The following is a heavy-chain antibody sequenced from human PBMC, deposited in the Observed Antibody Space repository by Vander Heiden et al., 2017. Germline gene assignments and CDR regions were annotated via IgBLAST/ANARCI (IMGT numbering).Heavy chain of an antibody. J-gene: IGHJ4*02. CDR3: TRVIIGSSGKHDY. CDR2: ISSDGSSI. CDR1: GFTLSNYW. V-gene: IGHV3-74*01. Sequence: EVQLVESGGDLVQPGGSLRLSCAASGFTLSNYWMHWVRQVPGKGLVWVSRISSDGSSISYADPVRGRFTISRDNAKNMLYLQMNSLRAEDSAVYYRTRVIIGSSGKHDYWGQGTLVTVSS. D-gene: IGHD3-10*01.